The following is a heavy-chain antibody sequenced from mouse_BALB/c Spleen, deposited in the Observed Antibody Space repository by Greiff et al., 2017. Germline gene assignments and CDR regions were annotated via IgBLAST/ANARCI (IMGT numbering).Heavy chain of an antibody. J-gene: IGHJ2*01. CDR2: ISSGSSTI. CDR3: ARSGSYYVDY. CDR1: GFTFSSFG. Sequence: EVQGVESGGGLVQPGGSRKLSCAASGFTFSSFGMHWVRQAPEKGLEWVAYISSGSSTIYYADTVKGRFTISRDNPKNTLFLQMTSLRSEDTAMYYCARSGSYYVDYWGQGTTLTVSS. D-gene: IGHD4-1*01. V-gene: IGHV5-17*02.